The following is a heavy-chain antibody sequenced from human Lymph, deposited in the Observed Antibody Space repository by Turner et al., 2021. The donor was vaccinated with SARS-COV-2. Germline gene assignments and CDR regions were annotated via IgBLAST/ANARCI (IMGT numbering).Heavy chain of an antibody. CDR3: AIRRWLRGPIDY. CDR1: GCSISSSSYY. V-gene: IGHV4-39*02. J-gene: IGHJ4*02. D-gene: IGHD5-12*01. CDR2: ISYSGST. Sequence: QLQLQESGPGLVKPSEPLSLTCTVSGCSISSSSYYWGWIRQPPGKGLEWIGSISYSGSTYYNPSRKSRVTISVDTSKTHFSLKLSSVTAADTAFYYCAIRRWLRGPIDYWGQGTLVTVSS.